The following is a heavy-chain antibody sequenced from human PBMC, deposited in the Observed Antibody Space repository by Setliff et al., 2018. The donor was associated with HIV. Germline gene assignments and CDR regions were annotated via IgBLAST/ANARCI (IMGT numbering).Heavy chain of an antibody. V-gene: IGHV4-39*02. CDR2: ISYTGST. D-gene: IGHD1-1*01. CDR1: GGSINRSNYY. CDR3: ARRYHDASGFYNS. Sequence: SETLSLTCTVPGGSINRSNYYWGWIRQPPGKGLEWIGTISYTGSTYYDPSLKSRVTISLDTSKNHFSLKRSSVAAADTAVYDCARRYHDASGFYNSWGQGVLVTVSS. J-gene: IGHJ4*02.